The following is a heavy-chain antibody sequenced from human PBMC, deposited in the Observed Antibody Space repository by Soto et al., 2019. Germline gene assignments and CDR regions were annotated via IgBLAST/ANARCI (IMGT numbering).Heavy chain of an antibody. V-gene: IGHV4-39*01. Sequence: SETLSRTCTVSCDYIISSSYYWAWIRKSPGKGLEWIGNMYYSGSTYYNLSLKSRVTMSVDTSKNQFSLKISSVTAADTSVYYCARIVVIPAAPNYYNYYGVDVWGQGTTVT. D-gene: IGHD2-2*01. CDR1: CDYIISSSYY. CDR2: MYYSGST. CDR3: ARIVVIPAAPNYYNYYGVDV. J-gene: IGHJ6*02.